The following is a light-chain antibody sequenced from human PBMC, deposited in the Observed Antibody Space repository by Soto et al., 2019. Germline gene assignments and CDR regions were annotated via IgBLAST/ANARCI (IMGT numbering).Light chain of an antibody. CDR3: QQSYSTPRT. Sequence: DIEMPQSPSSLSASVGDRVTITCRASQSISSYLNWYQQKKGKAPKLLIYAASSLQSGVPPRFSGSGSWTDFTLTISSLQPEDFETYYCQQSYSTPRTFGQGTKVDIK. CDR1: QSISSY. CDR2: AAS. V-gene: IGKV1-39*01. J-gene: IGKJ1*01.